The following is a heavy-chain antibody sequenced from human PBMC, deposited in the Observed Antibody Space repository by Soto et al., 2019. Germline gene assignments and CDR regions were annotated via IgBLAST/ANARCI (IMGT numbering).Heavy chain of an antibody. CDR2: IIPIFGTA. Sequence: GASVKVSCKASGGTFSSYAISWVRQAPGQGLEWMGGIIPIFGTANYAQKFQGRVTITADESTSTAYMELSSLRSEDTAVYYCARAPAGYSSGWYYAYYGMDVWGQGTTVTVSS. CDR1: GGTFSSYA. V-gene: IGHV1-69*13. J-gene: IGHJ6*02. CDR3: ARAPAGYSSGWYYAYYGMDV. D-gene: IGHD6-19*01.